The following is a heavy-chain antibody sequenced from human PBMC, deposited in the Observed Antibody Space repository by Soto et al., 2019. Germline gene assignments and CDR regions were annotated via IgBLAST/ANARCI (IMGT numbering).Heavy chain of an antibody. Sequence: GGSLRLSCAASGFTFSSYAMSWVRQAPGKGLEWVSAISGSGGSTYYADSVKGRFTISRDNSKNTLYLQMNSLRAEDTAVYDWAKDEENTAMVHFDYWGQGTLVTVSS. V-gene: IGHV3-23*01. CDR1: GFTFSSYA. CDR3: AKDEENTAMVHFDY. CDR2: ISGSGGST. J-gene: IGHJ4*02. D-gene: IGHD5-18*01.